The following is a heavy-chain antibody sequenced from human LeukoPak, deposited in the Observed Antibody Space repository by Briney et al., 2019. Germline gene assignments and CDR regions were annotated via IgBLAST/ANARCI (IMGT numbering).Heavy chain of an antibody. V-gene: IGHV4-61*02. CDR2: IHAGGST. J-gene: IGHJ5*02. D-gene: IGHD2-15*01. Sequence: ASETLSLTCTVSGGSIISGTYYWSWIRQPAGKGLEWIGRIHAGGSTNYNPSLKSRVTISVDTSKNQFSLKLSSVTAADTAVYYCARYCSGGSCYHETTWGQGTLVTVSS. CDR1: GGSIISGTYY. CDR3: ARYCSGGSCYHETT.